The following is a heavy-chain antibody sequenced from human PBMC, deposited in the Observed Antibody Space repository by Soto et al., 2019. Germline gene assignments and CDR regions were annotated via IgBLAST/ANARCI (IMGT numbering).Heavy chain of an antibody. D-gene: IGHD3-9*01. Sequence: SETLSLTCAVYGGSFSGYYWSWIRQPPGKGLEWIGEINHSGSTNYNPSLKSRVTISVDTSKNQFSLKLSSATAADTAVYYCARAQYYDILTGYDYWGQGTLVTVSS. CDR3: ARAQYYDILTGYDY. J-gene: IGHJ4*02. CDR2: INHSGST. V-gene: IGHV4-34*01. CDR1: GGSFSGYY.